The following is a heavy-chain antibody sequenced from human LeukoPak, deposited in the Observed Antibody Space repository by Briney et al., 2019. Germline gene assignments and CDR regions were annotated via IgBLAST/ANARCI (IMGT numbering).Heavy chain of an antibody. V-gene: IGHV3-33*08. J-gene: IGHJ3*02. CDR2: ISSDGNDK. CDR1: GFPFSTYF. CDR3: ASPYGRDAFDI. Sequence: QTGGSLRLSCAASGFPFSTYFMHWVRQAPGKGLEWVALISSDGNDKYYADSVKGRFTISRDNSKNTLYLQMNSLRAEDTAVYYCASPYGRDAFDIWGQGTMVTVSS. D-gene: IGHD2-15*01.